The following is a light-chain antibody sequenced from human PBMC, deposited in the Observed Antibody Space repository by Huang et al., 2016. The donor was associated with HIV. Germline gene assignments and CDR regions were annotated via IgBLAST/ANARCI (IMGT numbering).Light chain of an antibody. CDR3: QQYYSTSLT. CDR2: WAS. V-gene: IGKV4-1*01. J-gene: IGKJ4*01. Sequence: DIVMTQSPDSLTVSLGERATINCKSSRSLVYSSNNRDFLSWYQQKPGQPPKLLIYWASTRESGVPDRFNGSGSGTDVSLTISSLQAEDVAVYYCQQYYSTSLTFGGGTKVEIK. CDR1: RSLVYSSNNRDF.